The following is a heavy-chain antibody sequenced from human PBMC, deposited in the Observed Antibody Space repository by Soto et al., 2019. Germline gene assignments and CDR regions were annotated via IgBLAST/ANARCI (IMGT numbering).Heavy chain of an antibody. CDR3: VRYPLLCSGGNCYNFYYGLDV. J-gene: IGHJ6*02. V-gene: IGHV4-59*01. CDR1: GGSINNYY. CDR2: IYYSGSV. D-gene: IGHD2-15*01. Sequence: PSETLSLTCTVSGGSINNYYWSWIRQAPGKGLEWIGYIYYSGSVNYNPSLKSRVTISVDTSKNQFSLKLRSVTAADTAIYYCVRYPLLCSGGNCYNFYYGLDVWGQGTTVTVSS.